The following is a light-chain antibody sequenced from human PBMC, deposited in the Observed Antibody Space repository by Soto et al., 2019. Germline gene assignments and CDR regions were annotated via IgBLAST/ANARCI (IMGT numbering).Light chain of an antibody. CDR1: SSDVGGYNA. V-gene: IGLV2-8*01. CDR2: EVS. J-gene: IGLJ2*01. Sequence: QSALTQPPSASGSPGQSVTISCTGTSSDVGGYNAVSWYQQHPGKAPKLMIYEVSKRPSGVPDRCSGSKSGSTASLTVSGLQAEDEADYYCSSHAGSINVVFGGGTKLTVL. CDR3: SSHAGSINVV.